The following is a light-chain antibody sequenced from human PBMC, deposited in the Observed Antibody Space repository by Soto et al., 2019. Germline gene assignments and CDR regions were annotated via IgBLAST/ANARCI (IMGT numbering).Light chain of an antibody. CDR2: GAS. CDR3: QQYNSYSPGLT. CDR1: QSVGST. Sequence: IVMTQSPVTLSVSPGERATLSCRAIQSVGSTLACYQQKPGQAPRLLIYGASTRATGIPVRFSGSGSGTEFTLTISSLQPDDFATYYCQQYNSYSPGLTFGGGTMV. V-gene: IGKV3D-15*01. J-gene: IGKJ4*01.